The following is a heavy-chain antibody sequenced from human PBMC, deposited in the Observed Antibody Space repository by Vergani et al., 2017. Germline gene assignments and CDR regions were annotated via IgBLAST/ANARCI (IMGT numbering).Heavy chain of an antibody. CDR2: ISGSGGST. CDR3: AKFYCSSTSCQYYYYGMDV. CDR1: GFTFSSYA. Sequence: EVQLLESGGGLVQPGGSLRLSCAASGFTFSSYAMSWVRQAPGKGLEWVSAISGSGGSTYYADSVKGRFTISRDNSENTLYLQMNSLRAEDTAVYYCAKFYCSSTSCQYYYYGMDVWGQGTTVTVSS. D-gene: IGHD2-2*01. J-gene: IGHJ6*02. V-gene: IGHV3-23*01.